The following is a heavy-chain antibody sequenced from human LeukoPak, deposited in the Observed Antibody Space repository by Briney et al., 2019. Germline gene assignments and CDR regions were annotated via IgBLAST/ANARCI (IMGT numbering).Heavy chain of an antibody. CDR2: IYYSGST. Sequence: TSETLSLTCTVSGGSISSSSYYWGWIRQPPGKGLEWIGSIYYSGSTYYNPSLKSRVTISVDTSKNQFSLKLSSVTAADTAVYYCARGVTTVEYWGQGTLVTVSS. CDR3: ARGVTTVEY. V-gene: IGHV4-39*07. D-gene: IGHD4-23*01. CDR1: GGSISSSSYY. J-gene: IGHJ4*02.